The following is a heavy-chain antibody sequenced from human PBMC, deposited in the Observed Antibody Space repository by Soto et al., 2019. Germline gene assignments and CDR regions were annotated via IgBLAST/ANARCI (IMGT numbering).Heavy chain of an antibody. CDR3: ARDVGLDSDDFFAY. D-gene: IGHD3-9*01. V-gene: IGHV3-23*01. CDR2: IRGDGGQT. J-gene: IGHJ4*02. Sequence: GGSLRLSCTASGFTFSSYGMGWVRQAPGKGLQWVSTIRGDGGQTHYTDSVKGRFSISRDNSKNTVYLQMDSLRAEDTAMYFCARDVGLDSDDFFAYWGQGTQVTV. CDR1: GFTFSSYG.